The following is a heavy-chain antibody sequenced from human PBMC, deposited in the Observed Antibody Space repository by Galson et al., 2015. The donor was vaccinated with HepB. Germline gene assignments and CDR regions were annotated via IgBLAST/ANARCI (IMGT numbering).Heavy chain of an antibody. CDR2: ISYDGSNK. V-gene: IGHV3-30*03. CDR3: ASRDYYDL. Sequence: SLRLSCAASGFTFSNAWMNWVRQAPGKGLEWVAVISYDGSNKYYADSVKGRFTISRDNSKNTLYLQMNSLRAEDTAVYYCASRDYYDLWGQGALVTVSS. J-gene: IGHJ4*02. CDR1: GFTFSNAW.